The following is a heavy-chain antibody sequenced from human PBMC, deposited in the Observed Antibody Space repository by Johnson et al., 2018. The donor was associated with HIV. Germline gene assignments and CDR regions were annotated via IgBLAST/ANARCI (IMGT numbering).Heavy chain of an antibody. CDR3: AKDQASGYYCDAFDI. V-gene: IGHV3-30*02. CDR1: GFTFSSYG. CDR2: IRYDGDIT. D-gene: IGHD3-22*01. Sequence: QVLLVESGGGVVQPGRSLRLSCAASGFTFSSYGLHWVRQAPGKRLEWVAFIRYDGDITYYVDSVKGRFTISRDNSKNTLYLQMNSLRAEDTAVYYCAKDQASGYYCDAFDIWGQGTMVTVSS. J-gene: IGHJ3*02.